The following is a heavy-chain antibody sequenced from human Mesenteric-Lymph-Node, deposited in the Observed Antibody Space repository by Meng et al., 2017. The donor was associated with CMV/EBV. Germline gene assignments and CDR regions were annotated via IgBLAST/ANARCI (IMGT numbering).Heavy chain of an antibody. Sequence: ASVNVSCKASGYTFTGQYIHWVRQAPGQGLEWMGWISGYDGKTKYAQKVQGRVTMTTDTSTSTAYMELRSLRSDDTAVYYCARESPMSTVTPRWYDPWGQGTLVTVSS. V-gene: IGHV1-18*01. CDR1: GYTFTGQY. CDR2: ISGYDGKT. D-gene: IGHD4-17*01. CDR3: ARESPMSTVTPRWYDP. J-gene: IGHJ5*02.